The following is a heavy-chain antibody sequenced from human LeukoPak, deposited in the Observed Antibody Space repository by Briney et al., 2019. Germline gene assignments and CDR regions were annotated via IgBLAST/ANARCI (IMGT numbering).Heavy chain of an antibody. CDR3: ARYWQRDDYYFDY. CDR2: IYNRGST. D-gene: IGHD2-8*02. Sequence: KTSETLSLTCTVSGGSISTYYWSWIRQPPGKGPEWIGFIYNRGSTNYNPSLKSRVTISVDTSKNQFSLKLSSVTATDTAVYFCARYWQRDDYYFDYWGQGALVTVSS. V-gene: IGHV4-4*09. J-gene: IGHJ4*02. CDR1: GGSISTYY.